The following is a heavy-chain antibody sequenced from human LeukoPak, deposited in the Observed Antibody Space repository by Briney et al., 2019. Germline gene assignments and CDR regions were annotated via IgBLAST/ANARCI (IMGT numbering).Heavy chain of an antibody. V-gene: IGHV3-11*04. CDR3: ARGVGWSSSWFPTHFDY. CDR2: ISSSGSTI. D-gene: IGHD6-13*01. Sequence: GGSPRLSCAASGFTFSDYYMSWIRQAPGKGLEWVSYISSSGSTIYYADSVKGRFTISRDNAKNSLYLQMNSLRAEDTAVYYCARGVGWSSSWFPTHFDYWGQGTLVTVSS. J-gene: IGHJ4*02. CDR1: GFTFSDYY.